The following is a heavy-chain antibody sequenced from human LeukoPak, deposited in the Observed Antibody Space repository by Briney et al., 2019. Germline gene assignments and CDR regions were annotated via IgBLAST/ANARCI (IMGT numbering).Heavy chain of an antibody. J-gene: IGHJ4*02. CDR1: VGSISSVGYS. CDR2: IYHSGST. D-gene: IGHD4-17*01. CDR3: ARSTVTTYVDY. V-gene: IGHV4-30-2*01. Sequence: PSQTLSLTCAVSVGSISSVGYSGSWIRQPPGKGLEWIGYIYHSGSTYYNPSLKSRVTISVDRSKNQFSLKLSSVTAADTAVYYCARSTVTTYVDYWGQGTLVTVSS.